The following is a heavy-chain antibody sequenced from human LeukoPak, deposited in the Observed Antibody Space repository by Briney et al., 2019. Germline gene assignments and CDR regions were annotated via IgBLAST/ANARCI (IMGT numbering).Heavy chain of an antibody. CDR3: AKNNDYGGSYWYFDL. D-gene: IGHD4-23*01. Sequence: GGSLRLSCAASGFTFSSYWMSWVRQAPGKGLEWVANIKQDGSEKYYVDSVKGRFTISRDSSKNTLYLQMSSLRDEDTAVYYCAKNNDYGGSYWYFDLWGRGTLVTVSS. J-gene: IGHJ2*01. CDR2: IKQDGSEK. V-gene: IGHV3-7*01. CDR1: GFTFSSYW.